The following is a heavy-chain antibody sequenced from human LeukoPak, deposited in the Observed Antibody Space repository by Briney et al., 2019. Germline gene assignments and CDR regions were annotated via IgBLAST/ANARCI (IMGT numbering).Heavy chain of an antibody. CDR3: ARGGYDILTGYSI. D-gene: IGHD3-9*01. V-gene: IGHV4-34*01. CDR1: GGSFSGYY. J-gene: IGHJ3*02. CDR2: INHSGST. Sequence: SETLSLTCAVYGGSFSGYYWSWIRQPPGKGLEWIGEINHSGSTNYNPSLKSRVTISVDTSKNQFSLKLSSVTAADTAVYYCARGGYDILTGYSIWGQGTMVTVSS.